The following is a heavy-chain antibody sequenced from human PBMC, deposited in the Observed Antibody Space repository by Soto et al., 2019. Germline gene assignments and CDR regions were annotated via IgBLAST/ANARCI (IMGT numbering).Heavy chain of an antibody. V-gene: IGHV1-18*01. CDR1: GYTFTSYG. CDR3: ARVGDDNQDPYYYYYMDV. J-gene: IGHJ6*03. Sequence: QVQLVQSGAEVKKPGASVKVSCKASGYTFTSYGISWVRQAPGQGLEWMGWISAYNGNTNYARKLQGRVTMTTDTSTSTAYMELRSLRSDDTAVYYCARVGDDNQDPYYYYYMDVWGKGTTVTVSS. D-gene: IGHD3-10*01. CDR2: ISAYNGNT.